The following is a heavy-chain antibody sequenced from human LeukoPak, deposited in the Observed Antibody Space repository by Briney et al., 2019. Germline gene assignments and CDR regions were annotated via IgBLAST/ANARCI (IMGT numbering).Heavy chain of an antibody. CDR3: AKGIGYYYGSGSSGVDY. Sequence: GASVKVSCKASGGTFSSYAISWVRQAPGQGLEWMGGIIPIFGTANYAQKFQGRVTITADESTSTAYMELSSLRAEDTALYYCAKGIGYYYGSGSSGVDYWGQGTLVTVSS. CDR2: IIPIFGTA. D-gene: IGHD3-10*01. V-gene: IGHV1-69*13. CDR1: GGTFSSYA. J-gene: IGHJ4*02.